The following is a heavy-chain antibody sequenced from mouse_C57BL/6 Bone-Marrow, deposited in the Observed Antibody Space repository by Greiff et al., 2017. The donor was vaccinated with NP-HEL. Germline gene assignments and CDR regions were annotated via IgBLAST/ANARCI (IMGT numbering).Heavy chain of an antibody. CDR1: GYTFTDYY. D-gene: IGHD1-3*01. V-gene: IGHV1-76*01. CDR2: IYPGSGNT. J-gene: IGHJ3*01. CDR3: ARQGSSAWFAY. Sequence: QVQLQQSGAELVRPGASVKLSCKASGYTFTDYYINWVKQRPGQGLEWIARIYPGSGNTYYNEKFKGKATLTAEKSSSTAYMQLSSLTSEDSAVYFCARQGSSAWFAYWGQGTLVTVSA.